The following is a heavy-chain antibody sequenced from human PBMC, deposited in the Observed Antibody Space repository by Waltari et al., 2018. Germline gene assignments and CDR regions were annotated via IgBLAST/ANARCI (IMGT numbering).Heavy chain of an antibody. J-gene: IGHJ2*01. Sequence: QVQLQESGPGLVKPSETLSLTCTVPGGPISSYYWSWIRQPPGKGLEWIGYIYYSGSTNYNPSLKSRVTISVDTSKNQFSLKLSSVTAADTAVYYCARETGNWYFDLWGRGTLVTVSS. CDR1: GGPISSYY. CDR3: ARETGNWYFDL. V-gene: IGHV4-59*01. CDR2: IYYSGST.